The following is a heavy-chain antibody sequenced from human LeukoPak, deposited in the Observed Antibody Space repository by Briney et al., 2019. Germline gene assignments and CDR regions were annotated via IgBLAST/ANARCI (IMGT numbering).Heavy chain of an antibody. J-gene: IGHJ5*02. V-gene: IGHV3-23*01. CDR3: AKDIGAKPEDWFDS. D-gene: IGHD5-12*01. CDR1: GFRFSGYA. Sequence: PGGSLRLSCAVSGFRFSGYAMNWVRQAPGKGLEWVSSISPSAENTYYAGSVRGRSIVSRDNANNTLFLHMNSLRAEDTAVYYCAKDIGAKPEDWFDSWGQGTLVTVSS. CDR2: ISPSAENT.